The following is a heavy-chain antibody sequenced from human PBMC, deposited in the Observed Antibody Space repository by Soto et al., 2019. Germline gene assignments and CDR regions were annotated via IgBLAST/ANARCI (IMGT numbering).Heavy chain of an antibody. V-gene: IGHV4-31*03. CDR2: IYYSGST. D-gene: IGHD2-15*01. J-gene: IGHJ6*02. CDR3: ARDERLVAATSPYGMDV. CDR1: DGSNSGGGRY. Sequence: QTLSVKRTVGDGSNSGGGRYWNRIRQHPGKGLEWIGYIYYSGSTYYNPSLKSRVTISVDTFKNQFSLKLSSVTAADTAVYYCARDERLVAATSPYGMDVWGQGTTVTVSS.